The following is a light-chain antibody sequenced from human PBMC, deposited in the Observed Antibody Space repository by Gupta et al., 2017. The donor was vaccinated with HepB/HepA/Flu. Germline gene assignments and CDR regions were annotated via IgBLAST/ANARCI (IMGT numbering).Light chain of an antibody. V-gene: IGKV1-39*01. CDR2: NAA. Sequence: DIQMIPSPSSLSASVGDTVTLACRASQTIAMFVNWFQQKPGQAPKLLIYNAARLPSGVPSRFSGSGSGTDFTLTISGLQPEDFGTYYCQQSYSPRPFTFGPGTKVDIK. J-gene: IGKJ3*01. CDR3: QQSYSPRPFT. CDR1: QTIAMF.